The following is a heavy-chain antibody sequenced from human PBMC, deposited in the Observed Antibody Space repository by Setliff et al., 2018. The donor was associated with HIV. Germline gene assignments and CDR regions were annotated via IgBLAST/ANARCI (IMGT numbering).Heavy chain of an antibody. CDR2: IDHSGST. D-gene: IGHD3-22*01. V-gene: IGHV4-34*01. CDR1: GGSFSDNY. J-gene: IGHJ4*02. Sequence: PSETLSLTCAVYGGSFSDNYWSWIRQPPGKGLEWIGEIDHSGSTNYNPSLKSRVTISVDTSKNRFSLKLSSVTVADTAVYYCARGRRGWLVTSLDYWGLGTLVTVSS. CDR3: ARGRRGWLVTSLDY.